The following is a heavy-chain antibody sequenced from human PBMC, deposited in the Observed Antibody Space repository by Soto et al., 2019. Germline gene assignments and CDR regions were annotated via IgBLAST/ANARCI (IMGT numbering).Heavy chain of an antibody. V-gene: IGHV1-69*02. CDR3: ARIFSGYFDS. CDR2: IIQILGIL. CDR1: GGIFSCET. Sequence: QVQWVQSGSEVKKPGSSVNISCKASGGIFSCETFTWVRQAPGQGLEWMGRIIQILGILDYAPKFQGIVTFTADKSTTTTYMELGSLTTDDTAVYFCARIFSGYFDSCGQGTLVTVSS. J-gene: IGHJ4*02. D-gene: IGHD1-26*01.